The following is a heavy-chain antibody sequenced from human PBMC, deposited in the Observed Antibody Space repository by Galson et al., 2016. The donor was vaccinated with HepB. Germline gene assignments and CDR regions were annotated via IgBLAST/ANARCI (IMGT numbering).Heavy chain of an antibody. CDR2: IYYSGSP. D-gene: IGHD5-12*01. V-gene: IGHV4-31*03. CDR3: ARTGYSGYDFNFDY. J-gene: IGHJ4*02. CDR1: GGSISSGGYY. Sequence: TLSLTCTVSGGSISSGGYYWTWIRQHPGKGLEWIGFIYYSGSPHYNPSLNSRVTISVDTSKNHFSLRLRSVTAADTAVYYCARTGYSGYDFNFDYWGQGTLVTVSS.